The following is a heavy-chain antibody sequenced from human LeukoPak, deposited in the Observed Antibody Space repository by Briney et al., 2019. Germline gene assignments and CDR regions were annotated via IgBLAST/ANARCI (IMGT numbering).Heavy chain of an antibody. J-gene: IGHJ6*02. CDR1: GFTFSSYA. V-gene: IGHV3-30-3*01. CDR3: ARERQLQYGMDV. CDR2: ISYDGSNK. D-gene: IGHD2-2*01. Sequence: TGGSLRLSCAASGFTFSSYAMHWVRQAPGKGLEWVAVISYDGSNKYYADSVKGRFTISRDNSKNTLYLQMNSLRAEDTAVYYCARERQLQYGMDVWGQGTTVTVSS.